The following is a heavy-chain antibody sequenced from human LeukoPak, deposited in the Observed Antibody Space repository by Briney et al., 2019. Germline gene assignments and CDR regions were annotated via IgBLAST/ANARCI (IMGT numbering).Heavy chain of an antibody. V-gene: IGHV4-34*01. J-gene: IGHJ4*02. D-gene: IGHD5-12*01. CDR1: GGSFSGYY. CDR2: INHSGST. Sequence: SETLSLTCAVYGGSFSGYYWSWIRQPPGKGLEWIGEINHSGSTNYNPSLKSRVTISVDTSKNQFSLKLSSVPAADTAVYYCAIGGYDFDFDYWGQGTLVTVSS. CDR3: AIGGYDFDFDY.